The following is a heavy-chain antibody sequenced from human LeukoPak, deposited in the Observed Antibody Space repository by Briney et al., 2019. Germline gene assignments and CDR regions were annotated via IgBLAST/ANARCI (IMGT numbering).Heavy chain of an antibody. CDR2: IYYSGST. CDR3: ARDRGGSYSFDP. V-gene: IGHV4-59*01. CDR1: GGSISSYC. Sequence: SETLSLTCTVSGGSISSYCWSWIRQPPGKGLEWIGYIYYSGSTNYNPSLKSRVTISVDTSKNQFSLKLSSVTAADTAVYYCARDRGGSYSFDPWGQGTLVTVSS. D-gene: IGHD1-26*01. J-gene: IGHJ5*02.